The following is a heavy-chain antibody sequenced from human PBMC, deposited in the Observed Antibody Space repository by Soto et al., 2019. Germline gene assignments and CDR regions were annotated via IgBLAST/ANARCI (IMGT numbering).Heavy chain of an antibody. J-gene: IGHJ5*02. CDR3: TRVHPVYSSSWYGWFDP. Sequence: ASVKVSCKASGYTFTSYGISWVRQAPGQGLEWMGWISAYNGNTNYAQKLQGRVTMTTDTSTSTAYMELRSLRSDDTAVYYCTRVHPVYSSSWYGWFDPWGQGTLVTVSS. D-gene: IGHD6-13*01. CDR1: GYTFTSYG. V-gene: IGHV1-18*01. CDR2: ISAYNGNT.